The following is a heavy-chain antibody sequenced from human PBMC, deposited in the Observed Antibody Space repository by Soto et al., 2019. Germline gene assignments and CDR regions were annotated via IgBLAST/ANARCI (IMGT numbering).Heavy chain of an antibody. CDR2: IYYSGST. J-gene: IGHJ3*02. Sequence: QLQLQESGPGLVKPSETLSLTCTVSGGSISSSSYYWGWIRLLPGKGLEWIGSIYYSGSTYYNTALKRRVTITVDTYKNQFSLKLTTVTATDTAVYYCARQKWELLNAFDIYGQGRMVTVSS. V-gene: IGHV4-39*01. D-gene: IGHD1-26*01. CDR1: GGSISSSSYY. CDR3: ARQKWELLNAFDI.